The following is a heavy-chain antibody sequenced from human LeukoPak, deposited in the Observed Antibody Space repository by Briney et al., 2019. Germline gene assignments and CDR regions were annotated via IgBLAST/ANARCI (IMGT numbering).Heavy chain of an antibody. D-gene: IGHD2-2*01. CDR1: GDSVSSNSAA. J-gene: IGHJ5*02. CDR3: ARRLTQYDCFDP. CDR2: TYYRSEWHN. V-gene: IGHV6-1*01. Sequence: SQTLSLTCAISGDSVSSNSAAWNWIRQSPSRGLEWLGRTYYRSEWHNDYAVSVKSRITINADTSKNQFSLQLNSVTPEDTAVYYCARRLTQYDCFDPWGQGILVTVSS.